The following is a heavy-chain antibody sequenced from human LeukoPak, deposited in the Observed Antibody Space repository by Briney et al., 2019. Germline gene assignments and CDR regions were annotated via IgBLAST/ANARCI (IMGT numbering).Heavy chain of an antibody. CDR3: ARGLDGDYDYYYYYGMDV. D-gene: IGHD4-17*01. CDR1: GGSFSGYY. J-gene: IGHJ6*02. CDR2: TNHSGST. Sequence: KPSETLSLTCAVYGGSFSGYYWSWIRQPPGKGLEWIGETNHSGSTNYNPSLKSRVTISVDTSKNQFSLKLSSVTAADTAVYYCARGLDGDYDYYYYYGMDVWGQGTTVTVSS. V-gene: IGHV4-34*01.